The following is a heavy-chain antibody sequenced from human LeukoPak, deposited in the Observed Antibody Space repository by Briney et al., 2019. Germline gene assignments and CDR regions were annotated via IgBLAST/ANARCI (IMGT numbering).Heavy chain of an antibody. CDR2: IWYDGSNK. Sequence: GGSLRLSCAASGFTFSSYGMHWVRQAPGKGLEWVAVIWYDGSNKYYADSVKGRFTISRDNAKNSLYLQMNSLRAEDTAVYYCARPPTMIVVSPIIVWGKGTTVTVSS. CDR1: GFTFSSYG. CDR3: ARPPTMIVVSPIIV. D-gene: IGHD3-22*01. V-gene: IGHV3-33*01. J-gene: IGHJ6*04.